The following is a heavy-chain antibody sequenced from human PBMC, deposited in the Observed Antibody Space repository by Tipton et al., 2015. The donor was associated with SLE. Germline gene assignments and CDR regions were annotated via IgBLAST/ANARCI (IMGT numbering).Heavy chain of an antibody. CDR2: IYYSGST. V-gene: IGHV4-61*01. Sequence: TLSLTCTVSGGSVSSGRYYWSWIRQPPGKGLEWIGYIYYSGSTNYNPSLKSRVTISVDTSKNQFSLKLSSVTAADTAVYYCARAGGFLQWLTGNFDYWGQGTLVTVSS. CDR1: GGSVSSGRYY. D-gene: IGHD3-3*01. CDR3: ARAGGFLQWLTGNFDY. J-gene: IGHJ4*02.